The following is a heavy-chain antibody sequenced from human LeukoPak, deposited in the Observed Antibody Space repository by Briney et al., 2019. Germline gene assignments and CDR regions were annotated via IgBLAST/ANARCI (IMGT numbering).Heavy chain of an antibody. CDR3: ASYNHYYYYYMDV. CDR1: GYIFTDYY. D-gene: IGHD1-1*01. Sequence: ASVKVSCKASGYIFTDYYMHWVRQAPGQELGWMGRINPNSGGTNYAQKFQGRVTMTRDTSISTAYTELSSLRSEDTAVYYCASYNHYYYYYMDVWGKGTTVTVSS. J-gene: IGHJ6*03. CDR2: INPNSGGT. V-gene: IGHV1/OR15-1*01.